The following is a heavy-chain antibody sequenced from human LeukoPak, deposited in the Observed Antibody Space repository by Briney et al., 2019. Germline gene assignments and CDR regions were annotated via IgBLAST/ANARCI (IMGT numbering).Heavy chain of an antibody. CDR3: AKDLALGSSGWYGYGMDV. CDR1: GFTFSSYA. J-gene: IGHJ6*02. D-gene: IGHD6-19*01. Sequence: HTGGSLRLSCAASGFTFSSYAMSWVRQAPGKGLEWVSAISGSGGSTYYADSVKGRFTISRDNSKNTLYLQMNSLRAEDTAVYYCAKDLALGSSGWYGYGMDVWGQGTTVTVSS. CDR2: ISGSGGST. V-gene: IGHV3-23*01.